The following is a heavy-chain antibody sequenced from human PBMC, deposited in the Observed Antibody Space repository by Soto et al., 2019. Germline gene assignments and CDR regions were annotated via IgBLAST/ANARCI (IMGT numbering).Heavy chain of an antibody. Sequence: EVQLVQSGGGLVQPGGSLRLSCAASGFAFSSYWLHWVRQAPGKGLMIVSRITGEGTNTAYATSVKGRFTISRDNAKNMVYLQMDSLKADDTAVYYCARDGGYGTPFDYWGQGALVTVSS. D-gene: IGHD5-12*01. CDR2: ITGEGTNT. CDR1: GFAFSSYW. CDR3: ARDGGYGTPFDY. V-gene: IGHV3-74*01. J-gene: IGHJ4*02.